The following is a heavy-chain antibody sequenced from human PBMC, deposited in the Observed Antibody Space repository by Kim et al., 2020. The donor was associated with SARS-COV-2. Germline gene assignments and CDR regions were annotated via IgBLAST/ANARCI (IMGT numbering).Heavy chain of an antibody. Sequence: GSSTYYADSVKGRFTISRDNSKNTLYLQMNSLRAEDTAVYYCASRTAFEYWGQGTLVTVSS. J-gene: IGHJ4*02. CDR3: ASRTAFEY. CDR2: GSST. D-gene: IGHD1-1*01. V-gene: IGHV3-23*01.